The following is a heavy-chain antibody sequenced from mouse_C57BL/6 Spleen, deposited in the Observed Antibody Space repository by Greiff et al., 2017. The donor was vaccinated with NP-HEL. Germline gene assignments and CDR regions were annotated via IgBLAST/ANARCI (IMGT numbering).Heavy chain of an antibody. V-gene: IGHV5-6*01. CDR1: GFTFSSYG. CDR2: ISSGGSYT. D-gene: IGHD1-2*01. Sequence: EVHLVESGGDLVKPGGSLKLPCAASGFTFSSYGMSWVRQTPDKRLEWVATISSGGSYTYYPDSVKGRFTISRDNAKNTLYLQMSSLKSEDTAMYYCARPSLLFYFDYWGQGTTLTVSS. J-gene: IGHJ2*01. CDR3: ARPSLLFYFDY.